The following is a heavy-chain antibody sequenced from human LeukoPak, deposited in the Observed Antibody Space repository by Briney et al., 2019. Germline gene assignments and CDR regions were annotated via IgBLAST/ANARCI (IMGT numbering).Heavy chain of an antibody. D-gene: IGHD5-12*01. CDR1: DYFISSGYY. CDR2: IYHSGST. CDR3: AGGRMVATNDY. Sequence: SETLSLTCTVSDYFISSGYYWGWLRQPPVKGLEWIGSIYHSGSTYYNPSLKSRVTIFVDTSKNQFPLKLNSVTAADTAVYYCAGGRMVATNDYWGQGTLVTVPS. V-gene: IGHV4-38-2*02. J-gene: IGHJ4*02.